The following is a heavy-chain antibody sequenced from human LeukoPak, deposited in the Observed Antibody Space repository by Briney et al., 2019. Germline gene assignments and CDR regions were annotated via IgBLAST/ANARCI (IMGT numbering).Heavy chain of an antibody. Sequence: GAAVKVSRKASGYTFTSYGIIWVRPPPAPGIQWMGWISAHDGKTNYAQNLQGRVTMTTDTSTNTVYLELRSLTSDDTAVYYCARAGTTLLLDYWGQGTLVTVSS. J-gene: IGHJ4*02. V-gene: IGHV1-18*01. CDR3: ARAGTTLLLDY. CDR2: ISAHDGKT. D-gene: IGHD4-11*01. CDR1: GYTFTSYG.